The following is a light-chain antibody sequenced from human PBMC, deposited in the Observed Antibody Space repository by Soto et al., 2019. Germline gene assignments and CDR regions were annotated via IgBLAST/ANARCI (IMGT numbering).Light chain of an antibody. CDR3: SSYTSDNTLDVV. V-gene: IGLV2-14*01. Sequence: QSALTQPASVSGSPGQSITISCTGTSSDVGGYNYVSWYQQHPGKAPKLIIYDVSNRPSGVSNRFSASKSGNTASLTISGLQAEDEADYYCSSYTSDNTLDVVIGGGTKLTVL. CDR2: DVS. CDR1: SSDVGGYNY. J-gene: IGLJ2*01.